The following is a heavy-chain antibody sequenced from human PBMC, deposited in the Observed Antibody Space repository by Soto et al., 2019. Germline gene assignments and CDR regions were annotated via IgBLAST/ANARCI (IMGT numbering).Heavy chain of an antibody. J-gene: IGHJ3*01. D-gene: IGHD2-15*01. Sequence: SETLSLTCTVSGGSISSDNYFWSWIRQHPGKGLEWIGYIDYIGRAYYNPSLNSRATTSVDTSKNQFSLSLSSETVADTATYYCAREVKSAAASDAFDCLGQGTVVAFSS. V-gene: IGHV4-31*03. CDR3: AREVKSAAASDAFDC. CDR2: IDYIGRA. CDR1: GGSISSDNYF.